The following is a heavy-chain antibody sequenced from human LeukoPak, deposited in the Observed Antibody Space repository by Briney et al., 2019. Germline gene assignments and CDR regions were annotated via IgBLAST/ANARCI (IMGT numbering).Heavy chain of an antibody. V-gene: IGHV3-7*03. CDR2: IKQDRSEK. CDR3: AKVGWLIAMYYFDY. J-gene: IGHJ4*02. Sequence: TGGSLRLSCAASGFMFSSYWMSWVRQAPGKGLEWVANIKQDRSEKYYVDPVKGRFTVSRDNARNSLYLQMNSLRAEDTAVYYCAKVGWLIAMYYFDYWGQGTLVTVSS. D-gene: IGHD5-24*01. CDR1: GFMFSSYW.